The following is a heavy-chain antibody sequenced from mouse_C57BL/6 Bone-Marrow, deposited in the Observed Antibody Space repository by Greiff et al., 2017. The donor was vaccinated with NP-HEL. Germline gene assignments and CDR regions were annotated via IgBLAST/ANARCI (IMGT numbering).Heavy chain of an antibody. D-gene: IGHD2-3*01. CDR1: GFTFSDYG. CDR3: ARRWLLAWFAY. V-gene: IGHV5-17*01. J-gene: IGHJ3*01. Sequence: EVKLVESGGGLVKPGGSLKLSCAASGFTFSDYGMHWVRQAPEQGLEWVAYISSGSSTIYYAATVKGRFTISRDNAKNTLFLQMASLMSEDTAMYYCARRWLLAWFAYWGQGTLVTVSA. CDR2: ISSGSSTI.